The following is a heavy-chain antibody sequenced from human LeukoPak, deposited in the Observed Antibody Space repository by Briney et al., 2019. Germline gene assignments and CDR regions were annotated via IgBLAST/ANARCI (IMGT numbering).Heavy chain of an antibody. CDR1: GFTVSSNY. V-gene: IGHV3-66*02. J-gene: IGHJ3*02. CDR3: ARGGYSSGWFHAFDI. D-gene: IGHD6-19*01. CDR2: IYSGGNT. Sequence: GGSLRLSCAASGFTVSSNYMSWVRQARGKGLEWVSVIYSGGNTYYTDSVKGRFTISRDKSKNTLYLQMNSLRPEDTAVYYCARGGYSSGWFHAFDIWGQGTMVTVSS.